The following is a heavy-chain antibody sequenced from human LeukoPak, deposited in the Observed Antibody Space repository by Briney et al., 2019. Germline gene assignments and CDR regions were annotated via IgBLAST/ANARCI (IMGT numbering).Heavy chain of an antibody. Sequence: PSETLSLTCTVSGGSISSYYWSWIRQPPGKGLEWIGYIYYSGSTNYNPSLKSRVTISVDTSKNQFSLKLSSVTAADTAVYYCARGSPYLQSWGQGTLVTVSS. J-gene: IGHJ5*02. CDR3: ARGSPYLQS. CDR2: IYYSGST. CDR1: GGSISSYY. V-gene: IGHV4-59*01.